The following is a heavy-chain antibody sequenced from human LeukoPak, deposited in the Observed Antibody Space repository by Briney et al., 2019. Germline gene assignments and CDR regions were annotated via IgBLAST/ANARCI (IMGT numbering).Heavy chain of an antibody. CDR2: ISGDGGAT. CDR3: AKDRGGYYGSGTSYYFYGMDV. CDR1: GFTFGQYA. Sequence: GGSLRLSCAASGFTFGQYAMHWVRQAPGRGLEWVAVISGDGGATHYVDSVKGRFSISRDQSRSSLHLQMDTLRTEDTALYYCAKDRGGYYGSGTSYYFYGMDVWGQGTTVIVSS. V-gene: IGHV3-43*02. D-gene: IGHD3-10*01. J-gene: IGHJ6*02.